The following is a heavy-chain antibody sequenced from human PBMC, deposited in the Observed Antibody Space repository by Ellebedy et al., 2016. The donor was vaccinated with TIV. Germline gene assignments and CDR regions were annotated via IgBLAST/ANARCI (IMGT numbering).Heavy chain of an antibody. Sequence: MPSETLSLTCTVSGGSISSYYLSWIRQPPGKGLEWIGYIYYSGSTNYNPSLKSRVTISVDTPKNQFSLKLSSVTAADTAVYYCARSQGYKFDHWGQGTLVTVSS. CDR3: ARSQGYKFDH. J-gene: IGHJ4*02. V-gene: IGHV4-59*08. CDR1: GGSISSYY. D-gene: IGHD5-24*01. CDR2: IYYSGST.